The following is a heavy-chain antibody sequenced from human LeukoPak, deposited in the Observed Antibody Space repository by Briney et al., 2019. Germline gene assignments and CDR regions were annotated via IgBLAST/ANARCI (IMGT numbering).Heavy chain of an antibody. CDR3: ASRAPSCSGGSCYGMDV. CDR2: IYSGGST. Sequence: GGSLRLSCAASGFTVSSNYMSWVRQAPGKGLEWVSVIYSGGSTYYADSVKGRCTISRDNSKNTLYLQMSSLRAEDTAVYYCASRAPSCSGGSCYGMDVWGQGTTVTVSS. V-gene: IGHV3-66*01. CDR1: GFTVSSNY. D-gene: IGHD2-15*01. J-gene: IGHJ6*02.